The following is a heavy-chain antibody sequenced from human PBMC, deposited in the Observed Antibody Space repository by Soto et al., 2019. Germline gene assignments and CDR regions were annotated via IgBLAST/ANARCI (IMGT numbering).Heavy chain of an antibody. J-gene: IGHJ6*02. Sequence: EVQLVESGGGLVQPGGSLRLSCVASGFSFRSYWMHWVRQAPGKGLVWVSRVNSDGSGTSYADSVEGRLTISRDNAKNTLVLQMNSLRAEDTAVYYCTRANGPAAIGHFHYSMDVWGQGTTVTVSS. V-gene: IGHV3-74*01. D-gene: IGHD2-2*02. CDR3: TRANGPAAIGHFHYSMDV. CDR1: GFSFRSYW. CDR2: VNSDGSGT.